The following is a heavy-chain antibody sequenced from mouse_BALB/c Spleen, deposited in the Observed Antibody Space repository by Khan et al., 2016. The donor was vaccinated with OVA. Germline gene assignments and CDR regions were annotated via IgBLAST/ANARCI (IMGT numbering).Heavy chain of an antibody. CDR3: AKPFYAHYYAMDY. Sequence: QMQLEESGPGLVAPSQSLSITCTVSGFSLTDYGVSWIRQPPGKGLEWLEIIWGGGTTYYNSALKSRLSISKDNSKSQVFLKMNSLQTDDSAMYYCAKPFYAHYYAMDYWGQGTSVTVSS. CDR2: IWGGGTT. D-gene: IGHD2-10*01. CDR1: GFSLTDYG. V-gene: IGHV2-6-5*01. J-gene: IGHJ4*01.